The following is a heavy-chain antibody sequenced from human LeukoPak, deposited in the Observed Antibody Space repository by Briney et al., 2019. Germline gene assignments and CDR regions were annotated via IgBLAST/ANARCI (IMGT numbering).Heavy chain of an antibody. J-gene: IGHJ4*02. V-gene: IGHV4-34*01. CDR3: ARDGVRGVGEIDY. CDR1: GGSFSGYY. CDR2: INHSGST. D-gene: IGHD3-10*01. Sequence: PSETLSLTCAVYGGSFSGYYWSWIRQPPGKGLEWIGEINHSGSTNYNPSLKSRVTISVDTSKNQFSLKLSSVTAADTAVYYCARDGVRGVGEIDYWGQGTLVTVSS.